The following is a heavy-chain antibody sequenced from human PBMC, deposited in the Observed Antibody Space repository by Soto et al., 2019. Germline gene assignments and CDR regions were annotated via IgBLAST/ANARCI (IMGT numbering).Heavy chain of an antibody. CDR1: GGTFSSYA. V-gene: IGHV1-69*13. CDR2: IIPIFGTA. Sequence: SVKVSCKASGGTFSSYAISWVRQAPGQGLEWMGGIIPIFGTANYAQKFQGRVTITADESTSTACMELSSLRSEDTAVYYCAREAKYSSSWYAHFDYWGQGTLVTVSS. CDR3: AREAKYSSSWYAHFDY. J-gene: IGHJ4*02. D-gene: IGHD6-13*01.